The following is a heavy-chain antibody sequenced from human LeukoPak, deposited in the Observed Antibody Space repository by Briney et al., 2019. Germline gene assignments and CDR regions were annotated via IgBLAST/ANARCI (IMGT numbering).Heavy chain of an antibody. V-gene: IGHV4-59*01. CDR3: ARDGGFAFDI. Sequence: SETLSLTCTVSGGSISSYYWSWIRQPPGKGLEWIGYIYYSGSTNYNPSLKSRVTISVDTSKNQFSLELSSVTAADTAVYYCARDGGFAFDIWGQGTMVTVSS. CDR1: GGSISSYY. CDR2: IYYSGST. D-gene: IGHD3-16*01. J-gene: IGHJ3*02.